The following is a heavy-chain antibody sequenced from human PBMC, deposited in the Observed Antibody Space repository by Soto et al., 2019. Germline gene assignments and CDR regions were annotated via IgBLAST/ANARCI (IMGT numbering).Heavy chain of an antibody. CDR1: GYTFTSYY. J-gene: IGHJ4*02. CDR2: INPSGGST. Sequence: HVQLVQSGAEVKKPGASVKGSCKASGYTFTSYYMHWVRQAPRQGLEWMGIINPSGGSTSYAQKFQGTITMTRNTPTSTVKMELSRLRSEDTAVYYCARADSSGYYHREFDYWGQGTLVTVSS. CDR3: ARADSSGYYHREFDY. V-gene: IGHV1-46*03. D-gene: IGHD3-22*01.